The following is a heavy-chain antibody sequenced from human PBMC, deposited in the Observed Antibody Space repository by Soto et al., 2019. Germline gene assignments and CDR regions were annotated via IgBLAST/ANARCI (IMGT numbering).Heavy chain of an antibody. D-gene: IGHD3-16*02. CDR3: AKVPYIWGSYRYKEGSDAFDI. J-gene: IGHJ3*02. CDR1: GFTFSSYA. V-gene: IGHV3-23*01. CDR2: ISGSGGST. Sequence: GGSLRLSCAASGFTFSSYAMSWVRQAPGKGLEWVSAISGSGGSTYYADSVKGRFTISRDNSKNTLYLQMNSLRAEDTAVYYCAKVPYIWGSYRYKEGSDAFDIWGQGTMVTVSS.